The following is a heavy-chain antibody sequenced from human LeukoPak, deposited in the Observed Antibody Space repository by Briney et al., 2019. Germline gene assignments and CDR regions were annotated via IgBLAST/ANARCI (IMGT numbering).Heavy chain of an antibody. J-gene: IGHJ4*02. V-gene: IGHV3-20*04. CDR3: AKDQLNRFCSGGSCSITHDF. Sequence: GGSLRLSCAASGFTFDDYGMSWVRQAPGKGLEWVSGINWNGGSTGYADSVKGRFTISRDNAKNSLYLQMNSLRAEDTAVYYCAKDQLNRFCSGGSCSITHDFWGQGTLVTVSS. CDR2: INWNGGST. CDR1: GFTFDDYG. D-gene: IGHD2-15*01.